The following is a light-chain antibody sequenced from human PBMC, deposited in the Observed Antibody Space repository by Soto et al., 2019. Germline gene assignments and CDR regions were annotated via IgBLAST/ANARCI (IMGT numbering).Light chain of an antibody. J-gene: IGKJ5*01. CDR3: QQYEIYPIT. Sequence: DIQMTQSPSTLSASVGDRVTITCRASQNINSWLAWYQQKPGKAPKLQIYKASSLESGVPSRFSGSGSGTEFTLTISSLQPDDFAAYYCQQYEIYPITFGQGTRLEIK. CDR2: KAS. CDR1: QNINSW. V-gene: IGKV1-5*03.